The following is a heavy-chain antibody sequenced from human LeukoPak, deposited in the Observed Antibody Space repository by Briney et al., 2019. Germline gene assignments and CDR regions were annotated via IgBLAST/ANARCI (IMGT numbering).Heavy chain of an antibody. V-gene: IGHV3-23*01. CDR2: ISGSGGST. D-gene: IGHD1-1*01. J-gene: IGHJ6*03. CDR3: AKEGNDNYYYYYYMDV. Sequence: GGSLRLSCAASGFTFSSYAMSWVRQAPGKGLGWVSAISGSGGSTYYADSVKGRFTISRDNSKNTLYLQMNSLRAEDTAVYYCAKEGNDNYYYYYYMDVWGKGTTVTVSS. CDR1: GFTFSSYA.